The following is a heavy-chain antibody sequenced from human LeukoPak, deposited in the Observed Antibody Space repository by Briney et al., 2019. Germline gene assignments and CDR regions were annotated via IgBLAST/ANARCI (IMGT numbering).Heavy chain of an antibody. V-gene: IGHV3-21*01. CDR2: ISTRGSYI. Sequence: GGSLRLSCIASGFTFSDYSFHWVRQAPGKGLEWVSCISTRGSYIYYADSVKGRFTISRDNAKNSLYLQMNSLRAEDTAVYYCANSVTFGGALRGDWGQGTLVTVSS. J-gene: IGHJ4*02. CDR3: ANSVTFGGALRGD. CDR1: GFTFSDYS. D-gene: IGHD3-16*01.